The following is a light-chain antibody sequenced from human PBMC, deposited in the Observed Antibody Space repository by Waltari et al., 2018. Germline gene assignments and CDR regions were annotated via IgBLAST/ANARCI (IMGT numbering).Light chain of an antibody. CDR2: VAS. Sequence: IQLTQSPSSLSASVGASVTITCRASRGIDNYLAWYQQQPGKAPKLLISVASTLQSGVPSRFSGSGSGTDFTLTISSLQPEDFATYYCQQLYSYPRTFGPGTKVDIK. CDR1: RGIDNY. CDR3: QQLYSYPRT. V-gene: IGKV1-9*01. J-gene: IGKJ3*01.